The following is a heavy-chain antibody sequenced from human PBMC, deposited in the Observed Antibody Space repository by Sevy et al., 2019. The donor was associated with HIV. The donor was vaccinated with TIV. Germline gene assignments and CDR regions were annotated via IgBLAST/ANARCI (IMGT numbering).Heavy chain of an antibody. CDR3: ATGAGVSKSDF. J-gene: IGHJ4*02. D-gene: IGHD3-10*01. CDR2: FFYTGNP. V-gene: IGHV4-59*12. CDR1: GGSINSYY. Sequence: SETLSLTCTVSGGSINSYYWNWIRQPPGKGLEWIGYFFYTGNPNYNPSLSSRVTISGDTSKNQFSLTLSSVTAADTAVYYCATGAGVSKSDFWGQGTLVTVSS.